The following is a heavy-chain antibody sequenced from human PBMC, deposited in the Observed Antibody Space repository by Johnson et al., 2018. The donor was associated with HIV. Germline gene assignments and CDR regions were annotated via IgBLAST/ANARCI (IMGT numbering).Heavy chain of an antibody. CDR1: GFTFSSYA. CDR3: AIGRGEFPRHAFDI. J-gene: IGHJ3*02. V-gene: IGHV3-23*04. Sequence: MQLVESGGGLVQPGGSLRLSCAASGFTFSSYAMSWVRQAPGKGLEWVSAISGSGGTTYYADSVKGRFTISKDNSRNTLFLHMNSLRADDTAVYYCAIGRGEFPRHAFDIWGQGTMVTVSS. D-gene: IGHD3-10*01. CDR2: ISGSGGTT.